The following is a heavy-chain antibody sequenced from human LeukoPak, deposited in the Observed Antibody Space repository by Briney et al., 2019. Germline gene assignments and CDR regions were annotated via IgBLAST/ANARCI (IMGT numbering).Heavy chain of an antibody. J-gene: IGHJ5*02. D-gene: IGHD6-13*01. Sequence: GESLKISCKGSGCSFTSYWIGWVRQMPGKGLEWMGIIYPGDSDTRYSPSFQGQVTISADKSISTAYLQWSSLKASDTAMYYCARLQGIAAAGTRSWFDPWGQGTLVTVSS. CDR3: ARLQGIAAAGTRSWFDP. CDR1: GCSFTSYW. CDR2: IYPGDSDT. V-gene: IGHV5-51*01.